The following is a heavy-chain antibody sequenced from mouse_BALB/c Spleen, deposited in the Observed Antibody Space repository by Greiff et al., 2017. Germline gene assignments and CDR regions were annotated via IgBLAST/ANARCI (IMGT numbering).Heavy chain of an antibody. CDR3: ARDPYDYGYAMDY. CDR1: GFSLTSYG. CDR2: IWAGGST. J-gene: IGHJ4*01. Sequence: VKLQESGPGLVAPSQSLSITCTVSGFSLTSYGVHWVRQPPGKGLEWLGVIWAGGSTNYNSALMSRLSISKDNSKSQVFLKMNSLQTDDTAMYYCARDPYDYGYAMDYWGQGTSVTVSS. D-gene: IGHD2-4*01. V-gene: IGHV2-9*02.